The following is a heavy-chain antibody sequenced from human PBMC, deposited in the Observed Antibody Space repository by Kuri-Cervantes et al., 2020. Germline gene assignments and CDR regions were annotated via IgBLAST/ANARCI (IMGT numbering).Heavy chain of an antibody. Sequence: GGSLRLSCAASGFTVSSYGMHWVRQAPGKGLEWVAVIWYDGSNKYYADSVKGRFTISRDNTKNSLCLQMNSLRADDTAVYYCVVHPLPIGLGGYWGQGTLVTVSS. CDR1: GFTVSSYG. CDR2: IWYDGSNK. J-gene: IGHJ4*02. CDR3: VVHPLPIGLGGY. D-gene: IGHD6-19*01. V-gene: IGHV3-33*03.